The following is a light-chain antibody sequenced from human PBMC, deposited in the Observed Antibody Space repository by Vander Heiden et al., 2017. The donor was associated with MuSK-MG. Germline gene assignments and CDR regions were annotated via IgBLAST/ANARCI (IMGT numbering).Light chain of an antibody. CDR2: CES. J-gene: IGKJ1*01. CDR1: QSLLYSSNNQTY. CDR3: QQYSSLPWP. V-gene: IGKV4-1*01. Sequence: IVMTKSPASLAVSLGEGATINCKSSQSLLYSSNNQTYFAWYKQKPGHPPKLLIYCESTRERGVPYRFSASGSGTDCTFTISSLQAEDVAVYYCQQYSSLPWPFGQGTRVEIK.